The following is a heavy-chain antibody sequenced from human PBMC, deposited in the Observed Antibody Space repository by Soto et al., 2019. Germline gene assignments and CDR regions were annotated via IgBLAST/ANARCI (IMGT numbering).Heavy chain of an antibody. CDR2: VYNSGST. J-gene: IGHJ5*02. Sequence: AXETLSLTCTVAGGSISSNYWTWIRQPPGKGLEWIGYVYNSGSTNYNPSLKSRVTISEDTSKSQFSLKVNSMTAADTAVYYCARYRREAVAGYTLDTWGQGNLVTVSS. CDR1: GGSISSNY. CDR3: ARYRREAVAGYTLDT. D-gene: IGHD6-13*01. V-gene: IGHV4-59*01.